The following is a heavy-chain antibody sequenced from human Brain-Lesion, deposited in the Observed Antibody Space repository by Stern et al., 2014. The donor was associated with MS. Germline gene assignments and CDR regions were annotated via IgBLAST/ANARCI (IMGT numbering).Heavy chain of an antibody. D-gene: IGHD2-15*01. CDR1: GFSLSNAAMG. J-gene: IGHJ4*02. CDR3: ARMREYCSGGICFAGYYDS. Sequence: QVPLRESGPVLVKPTETLTLPCSVSGFSLSNAAMGVSWIRQPPGTALECLAHIFSTGETAYSTSLKSRLTISKDTSRSQVVLTMTNMDPVDTATYYCARMREYCSGGICFAGYYDSWGQGTLVTVSS. CDR2: IFSTGET. V-gene: IGHV2-26*01.